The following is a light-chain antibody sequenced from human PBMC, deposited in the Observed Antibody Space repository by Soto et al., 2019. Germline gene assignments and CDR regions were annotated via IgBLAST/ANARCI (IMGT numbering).Light chain of an antibody. Sequence: DIQMTQSPSTLSASVGDRVTITCRASQSISSWLAWYQQKPGKAPKVLIYKASSLESGVPSRFSGSGSVTELTLTISSLQPDDFATYYCQQYNTYPWTFGQGTQVEIK. CDR3: QQYNTYPWT. V-gene: IGKV1-5*03. J-gene: IGKJ1*01. CDR1: QSISSW. CDR2: KAS.